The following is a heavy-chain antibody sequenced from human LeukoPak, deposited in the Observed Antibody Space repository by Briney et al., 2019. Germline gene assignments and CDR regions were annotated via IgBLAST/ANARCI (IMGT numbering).Heavy chain of an antibody. CDR1: GFTVSSNY. CDR2: INWNGGST. D-gene: IGHD6-6*01. V-gene: IGHV3-20*04. CDR3: ASPNPRIAARPYYYYYMDV. J-gene: IGHJ6*03. Sequence: GGSLRLSCAASGFTVSSNYMSWVRQAPGKGLEWVSGINWNGGSTGYADSVKGRFTISRDNAKNSLYLQMNSLRAEDTAVYYCASPNPRIAARPYYYYYMDVWGKGTTVTVSS.